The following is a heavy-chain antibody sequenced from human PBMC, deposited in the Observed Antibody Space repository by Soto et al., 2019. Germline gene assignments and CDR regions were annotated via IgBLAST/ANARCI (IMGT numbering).Heavy chain of an antibody. Sequence: SETLSLTCAVSGGSISSGGYSWSWIRQPPGKGLEWIGYIYHSGTTYYNPSLKSRVTISVDRSKNQFSLKLSSVTAADTAVYYCASRSPALDYWGQGTLVTVSS. CDR1: GGSISSGGYS. V-gene: IGHV4-30-2*01. CDR3: ASRSPALDY. D-gene: IGHD2-2*01. CDR2: IYHSGTT. J-gene: IGHJ4*02.